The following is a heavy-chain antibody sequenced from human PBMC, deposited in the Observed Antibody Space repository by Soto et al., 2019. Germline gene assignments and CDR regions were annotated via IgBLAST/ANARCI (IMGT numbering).Heavy chain of an antibody. Sequence: QVQLVESGGGVVQPGRSLRLSCAASGFTFSSYGMHWVRQAPGKGLEWVAVIWYDGSNKYYADSVKGRFTISRDNSKNTLDLQMNSLRAEDTAVYYCARAGGHPFYYYYYMDVWGKGTTVTVSS. V-gene: IGHV3-33*01. J-gene: IGHJ6*03. D-gene: IGHD3-16*01. CDR1: GFTFSSYG. CDR3: ARAGGHPFYYYYYMDV. CDR2: IWYDGSNK.